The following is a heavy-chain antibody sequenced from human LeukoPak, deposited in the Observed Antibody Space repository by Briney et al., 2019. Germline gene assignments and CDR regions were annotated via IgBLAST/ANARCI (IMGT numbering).Heavy chain of an antibody. D-gene: IGHD1-1*01. V-gene: IGHV3-7*01. CDR2: IKQDGSEK. CDR3: ARDLFTGTTGY. CDR1: GFTFSSYW. J-gene: IGHJ4*02. Sequence: GGSLRPSCAASGFTFSSYWMSWVRQAPGKGLEWVANIKQDGSEKYYVDSVKGRFTISRDNAKNSLYLQMNSLRAEDTAVYYCARDLFTGTTGYWGQGTLVTVSS.